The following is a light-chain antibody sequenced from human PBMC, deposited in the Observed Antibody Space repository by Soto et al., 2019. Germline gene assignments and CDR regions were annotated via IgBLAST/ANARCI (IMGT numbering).Light chain of an antibody. CDR3: QQYGSSPLT. CDR1: ERVSSSY. V-gene: IGKV3D-20*01. Sequence: IVLTQSPATMSLSPGERATLFCGASERVSSSYVAWYQMKAGLAPRLLIHDASTRASGIPDRFRGSKSGTDFTLTIRGPEPEDAALYDCQQYGSSPLTFGQGTRLE. CDR2: DAS. J-gene: IGKJ5*01.